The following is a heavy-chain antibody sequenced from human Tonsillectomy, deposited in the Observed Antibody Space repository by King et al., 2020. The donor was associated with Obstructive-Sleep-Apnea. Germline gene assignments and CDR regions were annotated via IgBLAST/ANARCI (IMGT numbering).Heavy chain of an antibody. V-gene: IGHV1-3*01. Sequence: QLVQSGAEVKKPGASVKVSCKASEYTFSNYAIHWVRQAPGQRLEWIGWINQGNGNTEYSQKFQGRVTIIRDTSATTVYMELSSLRSEDTAVYYCARDFSFLPSSSFFFDSWGQGTLVTVSS. CDR3: ARDFSFLPSSSFFFDS. D-gene: IGHD6-13*01. CDR2: INQGNGNT. J-gene: IGHJ5*01. CDR1: EYTFSNYA.